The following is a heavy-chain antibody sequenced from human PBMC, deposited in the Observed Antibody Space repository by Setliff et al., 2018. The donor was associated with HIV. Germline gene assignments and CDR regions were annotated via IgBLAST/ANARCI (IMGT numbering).Heavy chain of an antibody. D-gene: IGHD7-27*01. CDR1: GFNINTYW. Sequence: GGSLRLSCAASGFNINTYWMGWVRQGPGKVLEWVANIKEDGSVKNYVDSVRGRFTISRDNAKSSLFLQMNSLRPEDTAVYYCVRSALLGRRYHFDYWGPGTLVTVSS. CDR3: VRSALLGRRYHFDY. CDR2: IKEDGSVK. J-gene: IGHJ4*02. V-gene: IGHV3-7*03.